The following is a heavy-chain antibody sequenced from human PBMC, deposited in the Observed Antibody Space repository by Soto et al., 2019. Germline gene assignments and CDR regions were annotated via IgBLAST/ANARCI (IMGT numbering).Heavy chain of an antibody. V-gene: IGHV3-7*04. CDR1: GFTFSSYW. J-gene: IGHJ6*02. CDR2: IKEDGSEK. CDR3: ARDGMYQNYYYCGMDV. Sequence: GGSLRLSCAASGFTFSSYWMSWVRQAPGKALEWVANIKEDGSEKYYVDSVKGRFTISRDNAKNSLYLQMNSLRAEDTAVYYCARDGMYQNYYYCGMDVWGQGTTVTVAS. D-gene: IGHD2-2*01.